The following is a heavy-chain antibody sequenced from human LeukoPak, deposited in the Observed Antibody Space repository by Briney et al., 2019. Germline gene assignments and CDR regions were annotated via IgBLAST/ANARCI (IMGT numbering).Heavy chain of an antibody. D-gene: IGHD2-15*01. CDR2: ISSSSSYI. CDR3: AREIYCSGGSCYPDDY. J-gene: IGHJ4*02. CDR1: GFTFSGFS. V-gene: IGHV3-21*01. Sequence: PGGSLRLSCAASGFTFSGFSLNWVRQAPGKGLEWVSSISSSSSYIYYADSVKGRFTISRDNAKNSLYLQMNSLRAEDTAVYYCAREIYCSGGSCYPDDYWGQGTLVTVSS.